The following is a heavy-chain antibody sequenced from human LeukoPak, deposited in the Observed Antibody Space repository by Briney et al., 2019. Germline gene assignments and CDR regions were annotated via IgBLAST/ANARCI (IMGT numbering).Heavy chain of an antibody. CDR1: GGSLSSSSYY. CDR2: IYFSGST. Sequence: SETLSLTCTVSGGSLSSSSYYWGWIRQPPGKGLEWFGSIYFSGSTYYNPSLTSRVTISVDTSKNQFSLKLSSVTAADTAVFYCARRAEGFYYWGQGTPVTVSS. V-gene: IGHV4-39*01. J-gene: IGHJ4*01. CDR3: ARRAEGFYY.